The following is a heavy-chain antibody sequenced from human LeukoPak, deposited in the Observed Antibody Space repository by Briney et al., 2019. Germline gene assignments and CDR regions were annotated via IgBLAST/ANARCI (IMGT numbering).Heavy chain of an antibody. CDR2: IYPGVGT. V-gene: IGHV3-53*01. CDR3: AKEGVSVGAQRGYYMDV. CDR1: GFTVTSAY. D-gene: IGHD1-26*01. Sequence: GGSLRLSCAASGFTVTSAYMSWVRQAPGKGLEWISVIYPGVGTYYADSVKGRFTISRDNSKNTLYLQLNGLRAEDTAVYYCAKEGVSVGAQRGYYMDVWGNGTTVTVS. J-gene: IGHJ6*03.